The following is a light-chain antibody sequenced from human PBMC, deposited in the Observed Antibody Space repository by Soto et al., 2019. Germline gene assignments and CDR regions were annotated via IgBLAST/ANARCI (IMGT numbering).Light chain of an antibody. CDR2: DVT. V-gene: IGLV2-11*01. CDR1: SSDVGGYNY. J-gene: IGLJ2*01. CDR3: CSYAGSSTPGG. Sequence: QSVLTQPRSVSGSPGQSVTISCTGTSSDVGGYNYVSWYQQHPGKAPKVIVYDVTKRPSGVPDRFSGSQSGNTASLAISGLQAEDEADYYCCSYAGSSTPGGFGGGTKLTVL.